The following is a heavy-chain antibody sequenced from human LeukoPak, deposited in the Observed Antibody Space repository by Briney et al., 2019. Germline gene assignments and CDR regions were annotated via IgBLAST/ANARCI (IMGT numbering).Heavy chain of an antibody. V-gene: IGHV1-69*05. Sequence: ASVKVSCKASGGTFSSYAISWVRQAPGQGLGWMGGIIPIFGTANYAQKFQGRVTITTDESTSTAYMELSSLRSEDTAVYYCARGGMSAAPEDYWGQGTLVTVSS. CDR2: IIPIFGTA. J-gene: IGHJ4*02. CDR3: ARGGMSAAPEDY. CDR1: GGTFSSYA. D-gene: IGHD6-13*01.